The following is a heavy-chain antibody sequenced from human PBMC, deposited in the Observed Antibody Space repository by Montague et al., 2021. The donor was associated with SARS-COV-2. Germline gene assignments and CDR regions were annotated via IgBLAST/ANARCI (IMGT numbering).Heavy chain of an antibody. D-gene: IGHD3-3*01. V-gene: IGHV4-59*02. J-gene: IGHJ5*02. CDR1: GGSVSSYY. Sequence: SETLSLTCTVSGGSVSSYYWSWIRRSPGKGLQWLGYIYYSGSTDYNPSLKSRVTMSVDTSKNQLSLRLNSVTTADTAVYFCARAGDFYDYWSGYSSSAGFFDHWGQGILVTVSS. CDR3: ARAGDFYDYWSGYSSSAGFFDH. CDR2: IYYSGST.